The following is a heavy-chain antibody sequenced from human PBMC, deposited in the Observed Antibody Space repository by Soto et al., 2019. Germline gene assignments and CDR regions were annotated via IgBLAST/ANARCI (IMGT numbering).Heavy chain of an antibody. D-gene: IGHD1-26*01. Sequence: PGGSLRLSCAASGFTFSSYWMHWVRQAPGKGLVWVSRINSDGSSTSYADSVKGRFTISRDNAKNTLYLQMNSLRAEDTAVYYCARGATGKLYYYYGMDVWGQGTTVTVSS. J-gene: IGHJ6*02. V-gene: IGHV3-74*01. CDR3: ARGATGKLYYYYGMDV. CDR1: GFTFSSYW. CDR2: INSDGSST.